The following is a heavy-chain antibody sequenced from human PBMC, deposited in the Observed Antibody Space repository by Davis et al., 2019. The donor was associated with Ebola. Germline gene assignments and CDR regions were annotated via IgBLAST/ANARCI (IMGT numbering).Heavy chain of an antibody. D-gene: IGHD2-2*02. CDR3: ARDVGCSSTSCYTGWFDP. CDR1: GGTFSSYA. Sequence: SVKVSCKASGGTFSSYAISWVRQAPGQGLEWMGGIIPIFGTANYAQKFQGRVTMTRNTSISTAYMELSRLRSDDTAVYYCARDVGCSSTSCYTGWFDPWGQGTLVTVSS. J-gene: IGHJ5*02. V-gene: IGHV1-69*05. CDR2: IIPIFGTA.